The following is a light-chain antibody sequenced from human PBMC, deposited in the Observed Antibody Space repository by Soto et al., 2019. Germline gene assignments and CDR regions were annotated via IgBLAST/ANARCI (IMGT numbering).Light chain of an antibody. J-gene: IGKJ3*01. CDR3: QQYGSAPPIT. CDR2: GAS. Sequence: EIGLTQSPGTLSLSPGERATLSCRASQSVSSSYLAWYPQKPGQAPRLLIYGASSRATGMPDRCSGSGSGTDFTLTISRLEPEDFSVYYGQQYGSAPPITFGPGTKVDI. V-gene: IGKV3-20*01. CDR1: QSVSSSY.